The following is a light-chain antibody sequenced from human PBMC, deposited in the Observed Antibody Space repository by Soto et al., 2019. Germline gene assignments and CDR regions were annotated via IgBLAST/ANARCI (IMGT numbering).Light chain of an antibody. CDR2: GTS. J-gene: IGKJ2*01. Sequence: EIVLTQSPGTLSLSPGERATLSCRASQSLNSIYLAWYQQRPGQTPRLLIYGTSTRATGIPDRFSGSGSGTHFTLTISILEPEDFAVNYCQPYYSSLYPFGQGTKLQI. CDR3: QPYYSSLYP. V-gene: IGKV3-20*01. CDR1: QSLNSIY.